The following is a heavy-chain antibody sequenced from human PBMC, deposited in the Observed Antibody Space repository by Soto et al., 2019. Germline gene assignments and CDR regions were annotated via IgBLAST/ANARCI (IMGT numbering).Heavy chain of an antibody. CDR2: IYYSGST. D-gene: IGHD4-17*01. Sequence: SETLSLTCTVSGGSISSYYWSWIRQPPGKGLEWIGYIYYSGSTNYNPSLKSRVTISVDTSKNQFSLKLSSVTAADTAVYYCAGWPVPIIYGDYTYYMDVWGKGTTVTVSS. J-gene: IGHJ6*03. V-gene: IGHV4-59*08. CDR3: AGWPVPIIYGDYTYYMDV. CDR1: GGSISSYY.